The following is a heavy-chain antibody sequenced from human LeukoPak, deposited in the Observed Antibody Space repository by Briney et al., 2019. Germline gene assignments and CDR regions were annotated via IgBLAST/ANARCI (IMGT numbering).Heavy chain of an antibody. V-gene: IGHV4-4*02. CDR2: INHSGST. CDR1: GGSISSSNW. J-gene: IGHJ4*02. D-gene: IGHD3-10*01. CDR3: ARFPPYYYGSGSSFDY. Sequence: PSETLSLTCAVSGGSISSSNWWSWVRQPPGKGLEWIGEINHSGSTNYNPSLKSRVTISVDTSKNQFSLKLSSVTAADTAVYYCARFPPYYYGSGSSFDYWGQGTLVTVSS.